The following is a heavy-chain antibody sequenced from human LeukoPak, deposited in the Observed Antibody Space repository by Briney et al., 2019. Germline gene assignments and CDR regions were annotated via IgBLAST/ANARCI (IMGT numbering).Heavy chain of an antibody. D-gene: IGHD6-13*01. Sequence: SQTLSLTCTVSGGSISSGDYYWSWIRQPPGKGPEWIGYIYYSGGTFYNPSLKSRVTISADTSKNQFSLKLSSVTAADTAVYYSAIGSSWGFFQHWGQGTLVTVSS. CDR3: AIGSSWGFFQH. V-gene: IGHV4-30-4*08. J-gene: IGHJ1*01. CDR1: GGSISSGDYY. CDR2: IYYSGGT.